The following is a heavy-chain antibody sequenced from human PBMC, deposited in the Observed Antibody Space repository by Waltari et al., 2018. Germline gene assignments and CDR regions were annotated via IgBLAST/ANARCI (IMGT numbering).Heavy chain of an antibody. D-gene: IGHD6-6*01. J-gene: IGHJ4*02. CDR2: IYSGGST. CDR1: GFTFSSYA. Sequence: EVQLLESGGGLVQPGGSLRLSCAASGFTFSSYAMSWVRQAPGKGLEWVSVIYSGGSTYYADSVKGRFTISRDNSKNTLYLQMNSLRAEDTAVYYCARSPRAARRGGYLEWGQGTLVTVSS. V-gene: IGHV3-23*03. CDR3: ARSPRAARRGGYLE.